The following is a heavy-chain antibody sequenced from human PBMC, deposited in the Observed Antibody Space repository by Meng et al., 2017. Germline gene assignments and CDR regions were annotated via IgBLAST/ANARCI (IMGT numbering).Heavy chain of an antibody. Sequence: WCDVTLNPSVPLSLSCDVDGGSFSGYYWSCIRQPPGKGLEWVGKINHSGSTNYNPSLKSRVTISVDTSKNQFSLKLSSVTAADTAVYYCARKFTMVRGIYNWFDPWGREPLVTVSS. CDR1: GGSFSGYY. CDR3: ARKFTMVRGIYNWFDP. CDR2: INHSGST. V-gene: IGHV4-34*01. J-gene: IGHJ5*02. D-gene: IGHD3-10*01.